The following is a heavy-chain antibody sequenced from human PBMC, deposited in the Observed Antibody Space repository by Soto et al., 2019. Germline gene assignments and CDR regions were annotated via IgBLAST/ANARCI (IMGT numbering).Heavy chain of an antibody. CDR3: ARGPGYCATTGCRNYYMGV. CDR1: GFSLSNTGMG. Sequence: QVTLKESGPVLVKPTETLTLTCTVYGFSLSNTGMGVSWIRQPPGRALEWLAHIFSNDEKSYNTSLKSRLTISKDTSKSQVVLTMTNMDPVDTATYYCARGPGYCATTGCRNYYMGVWGKGTTVTVSS. CDR2: IFSNDEK. D-gene: IGHD2-8*01. J-gene: IGHJ6*03. V-gene: IGHV2-26*01.